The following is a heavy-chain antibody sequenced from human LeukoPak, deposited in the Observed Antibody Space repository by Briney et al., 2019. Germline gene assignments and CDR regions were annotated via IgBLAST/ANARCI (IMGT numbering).Heavy chain of an antibody. CDR1: GGSISSGGYS. CDR2: IHHSGST. CDR3: ARVYLGYISSGTDVHARRWIDH. J-gene: IGHJ4*02. V-gene: IGHV4-30-2*01. Sequence: SQTLSLTCAVSGGSISSGGYSWSWIRQPPGKGLEWIGDIHHSGSTNNNPSLKSRVSISLDTSKNQFSLRLTSVTAADTAMYYCARVYLGYISSGTDVHARRWIDHWGQGTLVTVSS. D-gene: IGHD3-10*01.